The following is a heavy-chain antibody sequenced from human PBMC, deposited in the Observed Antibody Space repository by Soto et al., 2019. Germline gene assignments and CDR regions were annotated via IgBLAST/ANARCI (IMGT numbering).Heavy chain of an antibody. V-gene: IGHV4-30-4*01. CDR3: ARYCSGGSCYLNWFDP. Sequence: TSETLSLTCTVSGGSISSGDYYWSWIRQPPGKGLEWIGYIYYSGSTYYNPSLKSRVTISVDTSKNQFSLKLSSVTAADTAVYYCARYCSGGSCYLNWFDPWGQGTLVTVSS. J-gene: IGHJ5*02. D-gene: IGHD2-15*01. CDR1: GGSISSGDYY. CDR2: IYYSGST.